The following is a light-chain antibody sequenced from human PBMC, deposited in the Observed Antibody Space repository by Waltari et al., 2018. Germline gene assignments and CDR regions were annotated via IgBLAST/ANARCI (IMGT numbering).Light chain of an antibody. CDR2: WAS. Sequence: DIVMTQSPDSLAVSLGERATINCKSSQGVLYSSNNKNYLAWYQQKTGQPPKLLIYWASTRESGVPDRFSGSGSGTDFTLTISSLQAEDVAVYYCQQYYSTPYTFGQGTKLEIK. V-gene: IGKV4-1*01. CDR1: QGVLYSSNNKNY. J-gene: IGKJ2*01. CDR3: QQYYSTPYT.